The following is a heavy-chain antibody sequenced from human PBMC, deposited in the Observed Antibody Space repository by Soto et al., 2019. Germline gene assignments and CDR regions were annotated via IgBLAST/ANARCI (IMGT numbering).Heavy chain of an antibody. Sequence: EVQLLESGGGLVQPGGSLRLSCAASGFTFSSYAMSWVRQAPGKGLEWVSAISGSGGSTYYADSVKGRFTISRDNSKNTLYLKMNSRRAEDTAVYYCAKDPRHSSGWSPWYFDLWGRGTLVTVSS. CDR1: GFTFSSYA. CDR3: AKDPRHSSGWSPWYFDL. J-gene: IGHJ2*01. CDR2: ISGSGGST. D-gene: IGHD6-19*01. V-gene: IGHV3-23*01.